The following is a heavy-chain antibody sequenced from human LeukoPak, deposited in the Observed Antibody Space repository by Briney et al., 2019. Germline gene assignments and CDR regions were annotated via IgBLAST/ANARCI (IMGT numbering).Heavy chain of an antibody. D-gene: IGHD6-13*01. J-gene: IGHJ4*02. CDR1: GGSIRSYY. Sequence: SETLSLTCTVSGGSIRSYYWSWIRQPPGKGLEWIGYIYYSGSTNYNPSLKSRVTISVDTSKNQFSLRLSSVTAADTAVYYCARAPPSIAAAGLLDYWGQGTLVTVSS. CDR3: ARAPPSIAAAGLLDY. V-gene: IGHV4-59*01. CDR2: IYYSGST.